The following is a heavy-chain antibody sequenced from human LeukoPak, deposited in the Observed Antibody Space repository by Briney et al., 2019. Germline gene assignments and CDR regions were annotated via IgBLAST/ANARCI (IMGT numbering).Heavy chain of an antibody. Sequence: GGSLRLSCVASGSTFSSYALNWVRQAPGKGLQWVSTLSGSGSSTYYADSVKGRFTISRDNSKNTVYLQMNSMRAEDTAVYYCAKVGAYRIGYSDYWGQGILVTVSS. V-gene: IGHV3-23*01. CDR3: AKVGAYRIGYSDY. CDR2: LSGSGSST. CDR1: GSTFSSYA. J-gene: IGHJ4*02. D-gene: IGHD3-16*01.